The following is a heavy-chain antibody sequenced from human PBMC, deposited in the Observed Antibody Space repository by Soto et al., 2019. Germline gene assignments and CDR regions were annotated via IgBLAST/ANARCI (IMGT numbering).Heavy chain of an antibody. CDR1: GFTFHDYG. CDR3: AKDMAVRSTRAADY. J-gene: IGHJ4*02. CDR2: IGWNSGDI. D-gene: IGHD2-2*01. Sequence: DVQLVESGGGLVQPGRSLRLSCAASGFTFHDYGMNWVRQPPGKGLEWVAGIGWNSGDIGYADSVKGRFTISRDNTKNSLYLQINSLRHEDTAFYYCAKDMAVRSTRAADYWGQGTLVTVSS. V-gene: IGHV3-9*01.